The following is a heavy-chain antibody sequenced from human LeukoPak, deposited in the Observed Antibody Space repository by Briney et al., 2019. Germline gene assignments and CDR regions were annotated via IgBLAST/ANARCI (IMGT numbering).Heavy chain of an antibody. V-gene: IGHV4-39*01. Sequence: PSETLSLTCIVSGGSISSTTYNWGWIRQPPGKRQEWSGSIYYSGNTYYNPSLKSRVTISIDTSKNQFSLNLNSVTAADTALYSCARHYLGGNYPDYFNHWGHGTLVTVSS. CDR3: ARHYLGGNYPDYFNH. CDR2: IYYSGNT. D-gene: IGHD1-26*01. CDR1: GGSISSTTYN. J-gene: IGHJ4*01.